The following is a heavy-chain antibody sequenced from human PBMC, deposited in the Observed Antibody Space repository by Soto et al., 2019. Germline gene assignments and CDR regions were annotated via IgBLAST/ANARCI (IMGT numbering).Heavy chain of an antibody. CDR3: ARVPKTYGGNSGY. CDR2: IYYSGST. J-gene: IGHJ4*02. V-gene: IGHV4-30-4*01. CDR1: GGSISSGDYY. Sequence: PSETLSLTCTVSGGSISSGDYYWSWIRHPPGKGLEWIGYIYYSGSTYYNPSLKSRVTISVDTSKNQFSLKLSSVTAADTAVYYCARVPKTYGGNSGYWGQGTLVTVSS. D-gene: IGHD4-17*01.